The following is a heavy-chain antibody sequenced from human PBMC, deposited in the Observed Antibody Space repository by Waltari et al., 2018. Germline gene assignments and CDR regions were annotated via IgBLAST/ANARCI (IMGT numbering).Heavy chain of an antibody. V-gene: IGHV4-38-2*01. Sequence: QVQLQESGPGLVKPSETLSLTCAVSGYSISSGYYWGWIRQPPGKGLEWIGSIYHSGSTYYNPSLKSRVTISVDTSKNQFSLKLSSVTAADTAVYYCARPDPLGYFDYWGQGTLVTVSS. CDR3: ARPDPLGYFDY. J-gene: IGHJ4*02. D-gene: IGHD3-16*01. CDR1: GYSISSGYY. CDR2: IYHSGST.